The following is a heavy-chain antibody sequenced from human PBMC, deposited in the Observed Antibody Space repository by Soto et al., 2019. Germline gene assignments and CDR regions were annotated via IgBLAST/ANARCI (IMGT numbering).Heavy chain of an antibody. CDR1: GGSFSGYY. V-gene: IGHV4-34*01. Sequence: SETLSLTCAVYGGSFSGYYWSWIRQPPGKGLEWIGEINHSGSTYYNPSLKSRVTISVDRSKNQFSLKLSSVTAADTAVYYCARAAVEDIVLVPASPNWFDPWGQGTLVTVSS. D-gene: IGHD2-2*01. CDR2: INHSGST. CDR3: ARAAVEDIVLVPASPNWFDP. J-gene: IGHJ5*02.